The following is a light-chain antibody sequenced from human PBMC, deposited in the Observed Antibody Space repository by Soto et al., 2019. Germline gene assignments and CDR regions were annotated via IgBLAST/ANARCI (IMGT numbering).Light chain of an antibody. CDR3: CSYAGSSTHVV. J-gene: IGLJ2*01. CDR2: EGS. Sequence: QSALTQPASVSGSPGQSITISCTGTSSDVGSYNLVSWYQQHPGKAPKLMIYEGSKRPSGVFNRFSGSKSGNTASLTISGLQAEDEADYYCCSYAGSSTHVVFGGGTKLTVL. V-gene: IGLV2-23*01. CDR1: SSDVGSYNL.